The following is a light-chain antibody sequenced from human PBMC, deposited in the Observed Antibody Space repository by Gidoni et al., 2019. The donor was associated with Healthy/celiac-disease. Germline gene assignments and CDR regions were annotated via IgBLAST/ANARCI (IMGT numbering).Light chain of an antibody. CDR1: SSNIGNNY. CDR2: ENN. CDR3: GTWDSSLSAGV. Sequence: QSVLTQPPSVSAATGQKVTISCSGSSSNIGNNYVSWYQQLPGTAPKLLIYENNKRPSWIPDRFSGSKSGTSATLGITGLQTGDEADYYCGTWDSSLSAGVFGTGTKVTVL. J-gene: IGLJ1*01. V-gene: IGLV1-51*02.